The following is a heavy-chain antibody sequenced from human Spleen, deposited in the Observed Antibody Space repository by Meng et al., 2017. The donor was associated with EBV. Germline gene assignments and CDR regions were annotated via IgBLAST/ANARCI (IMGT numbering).Heavy chain of an antibody. Sequence: QAPLVQSGAGVKKPGASVKVSCKASGYTFTNYGFSWVRQAPGQGLEWLAWISAYNGNTNHAREFQSRVTVTTHTSTSTAYMELRSLRSDDTAVYYCARTPAFGGHSDYWGQGTLVTVSS. CDR1: GYTFTNYG. D-gene: IGHD4-23*01. V-gene: IGHV1-18*01. CDR3: ARTPAFGGHSDY. CDR2: ISAYNGNT. J-gene: IGHJ4*02.